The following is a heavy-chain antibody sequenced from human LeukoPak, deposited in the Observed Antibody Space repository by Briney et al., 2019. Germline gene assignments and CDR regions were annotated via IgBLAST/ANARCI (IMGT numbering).Heavy chain of an antibody. CDR2: IRGSGGST. J-gene: IGHJ4*02. Sequence: GGPRRSSLEAPESTLGSYAMSWSRQAPGKGLDWASAIRGSGGSTYYADSVKGRFTISRDNSKNTLYLQMNSLRAEDTAVYYCAKDHRNYDFWSGYYSFDYWGQGTLVTVSS. CDR1: ESTLGSYA. CDR3: AKDHRNYDFWSGYYSFDY. V-gene: IGHV3-23*01. D-gene: IGHD3-3*01.